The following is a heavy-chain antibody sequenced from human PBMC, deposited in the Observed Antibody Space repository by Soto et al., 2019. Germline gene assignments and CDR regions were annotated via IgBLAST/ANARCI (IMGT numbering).Heavy chain of an antibody. V-gene: IGHV4-59*12. D-gene: IGHD6-25*01. Sequence: PSETLSLTCTVSGGSISTYYWTWIRQPPGKGLEWIGYVHYSGSTNYNPSLKSRVTISVDTSKNQFSLKLSSVTAADTAVYYCARRSAAGPWGQGTLVTVSS. CDR3: ARRSAAGP. CDR2: VHYSGST. CDR1: GGSISTYY. J-gene: IGHJ5*02.